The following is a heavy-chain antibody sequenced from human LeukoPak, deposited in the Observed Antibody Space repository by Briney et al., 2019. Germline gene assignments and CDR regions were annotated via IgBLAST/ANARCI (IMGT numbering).Heavy chain of an antibody. CDR3: AREGSGWYWYWFDP. V-gene: IGHV1-18*04. CDR1: EYTFTGDY. J-gene: IGHJ5*02. Sequence: ASVKVSCKTSEYTFTGDYMHWVRQAPGQGLEWMGWISAYNGNTNYAQKLQGRVTMTTDTSTSTAYMELRSLRSDDTAVYYCAREGSGWYWYWFDPWGQGTLVTVSS. D-gene: IGHD6-19*01. CDR2: ISAYNGNT.